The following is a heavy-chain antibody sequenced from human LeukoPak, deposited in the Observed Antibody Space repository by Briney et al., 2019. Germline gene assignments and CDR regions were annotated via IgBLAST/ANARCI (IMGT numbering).Heavy chain of an antibody. CDR3: ARPDRLLWFGELSFARYYFDY. CDR2: INAGNGNT. Sequence: ASVKVSCKASGYTFTSYAMHWVRQAPGQRLEWMGWINAGNGNTKYSQKFQGRVTITRDTSASTAYMELSSLRSEDTAVYYCARPDRLLWFGELSFARYYFDYWGQGTLVTVSS. V-gene: IGHV1-3*01. J-gene: IGHJ4*02. CDR1: GYTFTSYA. D-gene: IGHD3-10*01.